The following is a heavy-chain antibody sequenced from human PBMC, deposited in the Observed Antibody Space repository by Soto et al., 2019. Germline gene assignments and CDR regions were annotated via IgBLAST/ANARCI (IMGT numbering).Heavy chain of an antibody. CDR1: GFTLSDYY. CDR2: ISSSGRTI. V-gene: IGHV3-11*01. CDR3: AKGVLTAAADY. J-gene: IGHJ4*02. D-gene: IGHD6-13*01. Sequence: PGGSLRLSCAASGFTLSDYYMSWIRQAPGKGLEWISYISSSGRTIYYADSAKGRFTISRDNAKNSLYLQLNSLRAEDTAVYYCAKGVLTAAADYWGQGTLVTVSS.